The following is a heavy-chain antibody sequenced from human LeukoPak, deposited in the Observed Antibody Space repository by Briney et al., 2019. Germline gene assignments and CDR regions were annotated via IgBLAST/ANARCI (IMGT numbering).Heavy chain of an antibody. V-gene: IGHV3-7*01. D-gene: IGHD3-22*01. CDR1: GFMFSNYW. CDR2: IKQDGSEK. Sequence: PGGSLRLSCAASGFMFSNYWMTWVRQAPGKGLEWVANIKQDGSEKYYVDSVKGRFTISRDNAENSLYLQMNSLRAEDTAVYYCARAYYDSSGYYPYYFDYWGQGTLVTVSS. CDR3: ARAYYDSSGYYPYYFDY. J-gene: IGHJ4*02.